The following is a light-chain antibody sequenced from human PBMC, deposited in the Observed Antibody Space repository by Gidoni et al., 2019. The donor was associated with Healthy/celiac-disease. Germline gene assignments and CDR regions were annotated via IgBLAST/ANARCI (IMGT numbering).Light chain of an antibody. J-gene: IGLJ2*01. CDR2: EVS. V-gene: IGLV2-14*01. Sequence: QSALTQPASLSGSPGQSITISCTGTSSDVGGYNYASWYQQHPGKAPKLMIYEVSNRPSGVSNRFSGSKSGNTASLTISGLQAEDEADYYGSSYTSSSTEVFGGGTKLTVL. CDR1: SSDVGGYNY. CDR3: SSYTSSSTEV.